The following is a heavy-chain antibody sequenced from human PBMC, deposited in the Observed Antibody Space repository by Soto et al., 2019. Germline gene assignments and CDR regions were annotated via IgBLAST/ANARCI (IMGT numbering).Heavy chain of an antibody. J-gene: IGHJ4*02. V-gene: IGHV4-4*07. CDR3: ASLGCTIDY. CDR2: IHSSGYT. D-gene: IGHD2-2*01. Sequence: QVHLQESGPGLVKPSETLSLTCTVSGGSISSYYWNWIRQPAGKGLEWIGRIHSSGYTNYNSSLRSRVTMSVDSSKSQISLKMTSVTAADTAVDYCASLGCTIDYWAQGTLVTVSS. CDR1: GGSISSYY.